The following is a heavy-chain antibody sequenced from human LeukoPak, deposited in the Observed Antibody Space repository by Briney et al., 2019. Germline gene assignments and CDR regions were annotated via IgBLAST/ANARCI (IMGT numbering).Heavy chain of an antibody. CDR3: AKPSGSGVDY. CDR2: IYSGGST. D-gene: IGHD1-26*01. Sequence: PGGFLRLSCAASGFTVSSNYMSWVRQAPGKGLEWVSVIYSGGSTYYADSVKGRFTISRDNSKNTLYLQMNSVRSEDTALYYCAKPSGSGVDYWGQGTRVTVSS. CDR1: GFTVSSNY. V-gene: IGHV3-66*04. J-gene: IGHJ4*01.